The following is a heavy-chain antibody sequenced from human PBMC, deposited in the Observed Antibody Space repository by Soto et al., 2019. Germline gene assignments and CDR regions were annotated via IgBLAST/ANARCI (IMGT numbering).Heavy chain of an antibody. Sequence: QVQPQQWGAGLLKPSETLSLTCAVYGGSFSDYYWNWIRQPPGKGLEWIGEINHSGSTNYNLSLKSRVTISVDTSKNQFSLKLSSVTAADTAMYYCARGRLGATNWNWFDPWGQGTLVTVSS. V-gene: IGHV4-34*01. J-gene: IGHJ5*02. CDR3: ARGRLGATNWNWFDP. D-gene: IGHD1-26*01. CDR2: INHSGST. CDR1: GGSFSDYY.